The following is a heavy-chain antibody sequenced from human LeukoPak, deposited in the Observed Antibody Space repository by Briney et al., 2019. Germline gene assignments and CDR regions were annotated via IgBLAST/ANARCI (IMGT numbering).Heavy chain of an antibody. CDR3: AKAGYTSSWPFDY. D-gene: IGHD6-13*01. J-gene: IGHJ4*02. V-gene: IGHV3-20*04. CDR2: INWNGGST. Sequence: GGPLRLSCAASGFTFDDYGMSWVRQAPGKGLHWVSGINWNGGSTGYADSVKGRFTISRDNAKNSLYLQMNSLRAEDTALYYCAKAGYTSSWPFDYWGQGTLVTVSS. CDR1: GFTFDDYG.